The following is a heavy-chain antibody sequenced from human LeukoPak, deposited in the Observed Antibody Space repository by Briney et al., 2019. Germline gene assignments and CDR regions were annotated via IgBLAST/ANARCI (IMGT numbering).Heavy chain of an antibody. CDR1: GFIFNTYV. CDR3: ARASYTTTGHHLGF. V-gene: IGHV3-64*01. D-gene: IGHD3-16*01. J-gene: IGHJ4*02. Sequence: GGSLRLSCAASGFIFNTYVMFWVRQAPGKGLEYVSSISSNGVNTYYGNSVKGRFTISRDNSKNTLYLQMGSLRPEDMAVYYCARASYTTTGHHLGFWGQGTLVTVSS. CDR2: ISSNGVNT.